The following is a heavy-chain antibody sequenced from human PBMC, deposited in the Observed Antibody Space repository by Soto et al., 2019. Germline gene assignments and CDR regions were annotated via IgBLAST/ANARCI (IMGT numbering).Heavy chain of an antibody. CDR3: ARDRVDCSGGNCWRSVEDT. D-gene: IGHD2-15*01. J-gene: IGHJ5*02. Sequence: QVQLVQSGAEVKKPGASVKVSCKASGYTFTIYYMHWVRQAPGQGLEWMGIIDPSGGGTSYAQKFQGRLTLTRDTPTSTVYMELSSLRSEATAVYYCARDRVDCSGGNCWRSVEDTWGQGTLVTVSS. CDR2: IDPSGGGT. CDR1: GYTFTIYY. V-gene: IGHV1-46*01.